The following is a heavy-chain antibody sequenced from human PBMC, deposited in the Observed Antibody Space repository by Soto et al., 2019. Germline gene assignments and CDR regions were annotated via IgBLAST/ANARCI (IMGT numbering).Heavy chain of an antibody. V-gene: IGHV1-18*01. D-gene: IGHD3-16*02. J-gene: IGHJ4*02. CDR3: ARGRMITFGGVIVPPDY. CDR2: ISAYNGNT. CDR1: GYTFTSYG. Sequence: QVQLVQSGAEVKKPGASVKVSCKASGYTFTSYGISWVRQAPGQGLEWMGWISAYNGNTNYAQKLQGRVTMTTDTSTSTAYMELRSLRSDGTAVFYCARGRMITFGGVIVPPDYWGQGTLVTVSP.